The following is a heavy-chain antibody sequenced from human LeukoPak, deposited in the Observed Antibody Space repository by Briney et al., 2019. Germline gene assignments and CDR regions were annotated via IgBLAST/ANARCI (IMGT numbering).Heavy chain of an antibody. CDR3: AKDLLGYNSLDFDY. CDR2: ITSSGDNI. J-gene: IGHJ4*02. CDR1: GITFRNYA. D-gene: IGHD5-24*01. Sequence: AGGSLRLSCVASGITFRNYAMRWVPQAPGKGVEWVSAITSSGDNISYADSVKGRFTLSRDNSKNTLYLQMNSLRAEDTAVYYCAKDLLGYNSLDFDYWGQGTLVTVSS. V-gene: IGHV3-23*01.